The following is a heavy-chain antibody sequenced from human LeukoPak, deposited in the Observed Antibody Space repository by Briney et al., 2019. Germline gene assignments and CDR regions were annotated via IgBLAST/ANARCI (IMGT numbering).Heavy chain of an antibody. CDR2: INHSGST. Sequence: PSETLSLTCAVYGGSFSGYYWSWIRQPPGKGLEWIGEINHSGSTNYNPSLKSRVTISVDTSKNQFSLKLSSVTAADTAVYYCARGGLYNWNYWGYGMDVWGQGTTVTVSS. J-gene: IGHJ6*02. CDR3: ARGGLYNWNYWGYGMDV. V-gene: IGHV4-34*01. D-gene: IGHD1-7*01. CDR1: GGSFSGYY.